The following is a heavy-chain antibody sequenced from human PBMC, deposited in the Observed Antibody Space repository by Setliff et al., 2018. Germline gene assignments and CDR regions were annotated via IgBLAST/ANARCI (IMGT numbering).Heavy chain of an antibody. CDR3: AKGRYYYDSRGGYFDY. CDR2: ISGSGGST. V-gene: IGHV3-23*01. D-gene: IGHD3-22*01. Sequence: PGESLRLSCAASGFTFSSYAMSWVRQAPGKGLEWVSAISGSGGSTYYADSVKGRFTISRDNSKNTLYLQMNSLRADDTAVYYCAKGRYYYDSRGGYFDYWGQGTLVTVSS. J-gene: IGHJ4*02. CDR1: GFTFSSYA.